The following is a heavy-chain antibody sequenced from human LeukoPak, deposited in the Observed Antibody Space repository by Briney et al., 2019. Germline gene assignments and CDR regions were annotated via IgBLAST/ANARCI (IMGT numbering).Heavy chain of an antibody. Sequence: GASVKVSCKASGGTFSSYAISWVRQAPGQGLEWMGGIIPIFGTANYAQKFQGRVTITTDESTSTAYMELSSLRSEDTAVYYCARVSGSSSRVYYFDYWGQGTLVTVSS. V-gene: IGHV1-69*05. CDR2: IIPIFGTA. CDR3: ARVSGSSSRVYYFDY. D-gene: IGHD6-13*01. J-gene: IGHJ4*02. CDR1: GGTFSSYA.